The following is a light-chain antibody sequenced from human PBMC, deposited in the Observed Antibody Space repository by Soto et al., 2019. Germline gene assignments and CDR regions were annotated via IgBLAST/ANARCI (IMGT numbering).Light chain of an antibody. V-gene: IGKV3-15*01. CDR1: QSVPRSY. CDR2: RTS. CDR3: QQYNNWPRAT. Sequence: EIVLTQSPGTLSLSPVERVSLSCRTTQSVPRSYLAWYQKNPGQAPRLLMFRTSSRATGFPARFSGSGSGTEFNLTISSLQSEDFGVYYCQQYNNWPRATFGGGTKVDIK. J-gene: IGKJ4*01.